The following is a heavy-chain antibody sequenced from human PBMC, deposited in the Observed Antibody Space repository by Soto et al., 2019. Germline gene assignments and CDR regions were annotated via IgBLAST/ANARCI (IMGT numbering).Heavy chain of an antibody. CDR1: GFAFNSHW. D-gene: IGHD3-16*02. CDR3: LCPYRASFRYTVSY. CDR2: INSDGTST. Sequence: GGSLRLSCAASGFAFNSHWMHWVRQAPGKGLVWVSRINSDGTSTDYAESVKGRFTISRDNAKNTLYLQMNSLGVEDTGVYYCLCPYRASFRYTVSYWGKGSLVTVSS. V-gene: IGHV3-74*01. J-gene: IGHJ4*02.